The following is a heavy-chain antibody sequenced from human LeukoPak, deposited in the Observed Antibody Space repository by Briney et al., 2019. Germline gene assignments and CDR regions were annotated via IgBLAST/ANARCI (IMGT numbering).Heavy chain of an antibody. CDR3: ARGSVLAVAGTEY. D-gene: IGHD6-19*01. CDR1: GGSFSVYY. V-gene: IGHV4-34*01. J-gene: IGHJ4*02. CDR2: INHSGST. Sequence: SETLSLTCAVCGGSFSVYYWSWIRQPPGKGLEWIGEINHSGSTNYNPSLKSRVTISVDTSKNQFSLKLSSVTAADTAVYYCARGSVLAVAGTEYWGQGTLVTVSS.